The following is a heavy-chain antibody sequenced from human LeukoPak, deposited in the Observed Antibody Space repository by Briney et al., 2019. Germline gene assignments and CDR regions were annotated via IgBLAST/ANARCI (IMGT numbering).Heavy chain of an antibody. D-gene: IGHD6-13*01. J-gene: IGHJ6*02. V-gene: IGHV1-8*01. CDR2: RNPNSGNT. CDR3: ARRGYSSSWTYYYYYYGMDV. CDR1: GYTFTSYD. Sequence: GASVKVSCKASGYTFTSYDINWVRQATGQGLEWMGWRNPNSGNTGYAQKFQGRVTMTRNTSISTAYMELSSLRSEDTAVYYCARRGYSSSWTYYYYYYGMDVWGQGTTVTVSS.